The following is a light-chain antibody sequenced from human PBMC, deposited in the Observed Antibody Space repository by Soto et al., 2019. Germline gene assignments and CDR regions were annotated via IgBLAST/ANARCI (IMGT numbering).Light chain of an antibody. V-gene: IGKV3-20*01. J-gene: IGKJ1*01. CDR3: QQYDTSPRT. CDR2: GVY. Sequence: EMVLTQSPGPLSLSLGERATLSCRGSQSLRTNSLAWYQQKPGQAPRLLISGVYSRAAGIPDRFSGSGSGTDFTLTISRLDPEDFAVYDCQQYDTSPRTFGQGTKVDIK. CDR1: QSLRTNS.